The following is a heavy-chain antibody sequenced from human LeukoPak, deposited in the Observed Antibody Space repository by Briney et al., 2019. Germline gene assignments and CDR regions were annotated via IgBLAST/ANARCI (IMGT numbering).Heavy chain of an antibody. Sequence: GGSLRLSCAASGFNFNYAWMGWVRQAPGKGLEWLGRIMTKSGGESTTYATPVKGRFIISRDDSKNTLHLQMDSLKTEDTAVYFCTTSGTTTTRFMDYWGQGTLVSVSS. CDR3: TTSGTTTTRFMDY. CDR2: IMTKSGGEST. J-gene: IGHJ4*02. V-gene: IGHV3-15*01. CDR1: GFNFNYAW. D-gene: IGHD1-1*01.